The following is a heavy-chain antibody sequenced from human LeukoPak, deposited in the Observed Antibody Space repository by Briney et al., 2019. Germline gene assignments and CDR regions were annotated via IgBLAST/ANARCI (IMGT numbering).Heavy chain of an antibody. CDR1: GFTFSSYA. V-gene: IGHV3-23*01. D-gene: IGHD2-2*01. Sequence: GGSLRLSCAASGFTFSSYAMSWVRQAPGKGLEWVSAISGSGGSTYYADSVKGRFTISRDNSKNTVYLQMNSLRAEDTAVYYCARAGDIVVVATHFDPWGQGTLVTVSS. CDR3: ARAGDIVVVATHFDP. J-gene: IGHJ5*02. CDR2: ISGSGGST.